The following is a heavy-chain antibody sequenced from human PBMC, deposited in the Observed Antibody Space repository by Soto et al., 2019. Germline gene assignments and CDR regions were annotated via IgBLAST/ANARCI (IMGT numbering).Heavy chain of an antibody. D-gene: IGHD3-10*01. V-gene: IGHV1-58*02. J-gene: IGHJ6*02. CDR1: GFTFTSSA. CDR3: AAFSVDVSYYYGMDV. Sequence: SVKVSCKASGFTFTSSAMQWVRQARGQRLEWIGWIVVGSGNTNYAQKFQERVTITRDMSTSTAYMELSSLRSEDTAVYYCAAFSVDVSYYYGMDVWGQGTTVTVSS. CDR2: IVVGSGNT.